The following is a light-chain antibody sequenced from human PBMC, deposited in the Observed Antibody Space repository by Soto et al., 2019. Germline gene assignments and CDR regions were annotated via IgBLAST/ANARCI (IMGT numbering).Light chain of an antibody. CDR3: CSYAGSSTYV. V-gene: IGLV2-23*02. CDR2: EVS. CDR1: SRVVGGYNL. J-gene: IGLJ1*01. Sequence: QSVLTQPASVSGSPGQSITISCTGTSRVVGGYNLVSWYQQHPGKAPKLMIYEVSKRPSGVSNRFSGSKSGNTASLTISGLQAEDEADYYCCSYAGSSTYVFGTGTKVTVL.